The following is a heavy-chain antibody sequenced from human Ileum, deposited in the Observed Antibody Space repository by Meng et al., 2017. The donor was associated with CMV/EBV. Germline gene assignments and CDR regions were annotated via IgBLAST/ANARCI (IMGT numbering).Heavy chain of an antibody. J-gene: IGHJ4*02. CDR1: GYTFPGYD. CDR2: TNPRGGNT. CDR3: ARNGIFFDY. V-gene: IGHV1-8*02. D-gene: IGHD1-14*01. Sequence: SCKASGYTFPGYDINWVRQAAGQGLEWMGWTNPRGGNTGSAQKFQGRLTMTMNTSIGTAYMELSSLRSEDTAVYYCARNGIFFDYWGQGALVTVSS.